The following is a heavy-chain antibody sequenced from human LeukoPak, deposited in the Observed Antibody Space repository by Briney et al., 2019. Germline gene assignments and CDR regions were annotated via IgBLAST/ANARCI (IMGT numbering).Heavy chain of an antibody. CDR1: GGSFSGYY. CDR2: INHSGST. Sequence: PSETLSLTCAVYGGSFSGYYWSWIRQPPGKGLEWIGEINHSGSTNYNPSLKSRVTISVDTSKNQFSLKLSSVTAADTAVYYCARDRRGLPPHYGMDVWGQGTTVTVSS. V-gene: IGHV4-34*01. CDR3: ARDRRGLPPHYGMDV. J-gene: IGHJ6*02. D-gene: IGHD5-18*01.